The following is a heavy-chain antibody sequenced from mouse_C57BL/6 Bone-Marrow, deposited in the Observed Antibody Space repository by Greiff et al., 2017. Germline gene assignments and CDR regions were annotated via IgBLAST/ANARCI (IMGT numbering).Heavy chain of an antibody. CDR2: IWRGGST. D-gene: IGHD3-2*02. Sequence: VHLVESGPGLVQPSQSLSITCTVSGFSLTSYGVHWVRQSPGKGLEWLGVIWRGGSTDYNAAFISRLSISKDNSKSQVFFKMNSLQADDTAIYYCARNYGQLRLPAYWGQGTLVTVSA. V-gene: IGHV2-2*01. CDR3: ARNYGQLRLPAY. CDR1: GFSLTSYG. J-gene: IGHJ3*01.